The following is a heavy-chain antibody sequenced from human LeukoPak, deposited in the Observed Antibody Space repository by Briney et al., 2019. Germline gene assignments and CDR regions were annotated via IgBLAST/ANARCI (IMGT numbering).Heavy chain of an antibody. CDR2: IRYDGSNT. V-gene: IGHV3-30*02. D-gene: IGHD2-2*01. CDR1: GFTFSSFG. Sequence: GGSLRLSCAASGFTFSSFGMHWVRQAPGKGLEWVAFIRYDGSNTYYADSVKGRFTISRDNPKNTLYLQMNNLRTEDMAVYYCAKSDIIVVSDAKGNWFDPWGQGSLVTVSS. CDR3: AKSDIIVVSDAKGNWFDP. J-gene: IGHJ5*02.